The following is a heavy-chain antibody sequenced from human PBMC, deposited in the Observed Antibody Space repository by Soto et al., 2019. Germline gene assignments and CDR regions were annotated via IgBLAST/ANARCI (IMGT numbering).Heavy chain of an antibody. J-gene: IGHJ4*02. CDR2: INPNSGGT. Sequence: QVQLVQSGAEVKKPGASVKVSCKASGYTFTGYYMHWVRQAPGQGLEWMGWINPNSGGTNYAQKFKGWVSMTRDTSISTAYMVLSRLRSDDTAVYYCATQRDYGDYGAFDYWGQGTLVTVSS. CDR3: ATQRDYGDYGAFDY. CDR1: GYTFTGYY. D-gene: IGHD4-17*01. V-gene: IGHV1-2*04.